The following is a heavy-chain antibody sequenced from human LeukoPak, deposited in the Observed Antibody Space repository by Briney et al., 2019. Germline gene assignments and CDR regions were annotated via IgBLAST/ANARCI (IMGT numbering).Heavy chain of an antibody. CDR1: GFTFSSYG. D-gene: IGHD3-22*01. V-gene: IGHV3-33*06. CDR3: AKEKARNYYDSSGYGY. Sequence: GRSLRLSCAASGFTFSSYGMHWVRQAPGKGLEWVAVIWYDGSNKYYADSVKGRFTISRDNSKNTLYLQMNSPRAEDTAVYYCAKEKARNYYDSSGYGYWGQGTLVTVSS. J-gene: IGHJ4*02. CDR2: IWYDGSNK.